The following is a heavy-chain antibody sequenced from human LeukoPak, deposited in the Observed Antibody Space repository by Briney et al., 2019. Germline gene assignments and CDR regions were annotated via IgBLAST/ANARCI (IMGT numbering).Heavy chain of an antibody. V-gene: IGHV1-2*02. CDR3: ARDRELYDSSGSEVDY. J-gene: IGHJ4*02. CDR1: GYTFTGYY. CDR2: INPNSGGT. D-gene: IGHD3-22*01. Sequence: ASVKVSCKASGYTFTGYYMHWVRQAPGQRLEWMGWINPNSGGTNYAQKFQGRVTMTRDTSISTAYMELSRLRSDDTAVYYCARDRELYDSSGSEVDYWGQGTLVTVSS.